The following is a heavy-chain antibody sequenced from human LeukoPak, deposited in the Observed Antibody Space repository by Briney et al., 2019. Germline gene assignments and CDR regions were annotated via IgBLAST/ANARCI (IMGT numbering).Heavy chain of an antibody. CDR1: GYTFTSYY. D-gene: IGHD6-13*01. Sequence: ASVKVSCKASGYTFTSYYMHWVRQAPGQGLEWMGIINPSGGSTSYAQKFQGRVTMTRDMSTSSVYMELSSLRSEDTAVYYCARWIAAAGTDYWGQGTLATVSS. J-gene: IGHJ4*02. CDR2: INPSGGST. CDR3: ARWIAAAGTDY. V-gene: IGHV1-46*01.